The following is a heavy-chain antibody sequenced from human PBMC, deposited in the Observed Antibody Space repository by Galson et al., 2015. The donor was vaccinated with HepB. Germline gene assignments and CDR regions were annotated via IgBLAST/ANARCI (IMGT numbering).Heavy chain of an antibody. V-gene: IGHV4-4*07. CDR2: IYTSGTA. Sequence: ETLSLTCTVSGGSISRSYWSWIRQPAGEGLEWVGRIYTSGTANYNPSLKSRVTMSVDTSKNHLSLKLSAVTAADTAVYYCARDMVPAVEAYMDEWVTGTTVTVS. D-gene: IGHD3-10*01. J-gene: IGHJ6*03. CDR1: GGSISRSY. CDR3: ARDMVPAVEAYMDE.